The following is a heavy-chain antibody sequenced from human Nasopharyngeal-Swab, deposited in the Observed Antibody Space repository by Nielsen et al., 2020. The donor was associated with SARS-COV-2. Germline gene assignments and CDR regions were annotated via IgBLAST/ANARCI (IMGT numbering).Heavy chain of an antibody. CDR2: IGTAGDT. Sequence: GESLKISCAASGFTFSSYDMHWVRQATGKGLEWVSAIGTAGDTYYPGSVKGRFTISRENAKNSLYLQMNGLRAGDTAVYYCARASPYYYGSGSYSRDYYYGMDVWGQGTTVTVSS. D-gene: IGHD3-10*01. J-gene: IGHJ6*02. CDR1: GFTFSSYD. V-gene: IGHV3-13*01. CDR3: ARASPYYYGSGSYSRDYYYGMDV.